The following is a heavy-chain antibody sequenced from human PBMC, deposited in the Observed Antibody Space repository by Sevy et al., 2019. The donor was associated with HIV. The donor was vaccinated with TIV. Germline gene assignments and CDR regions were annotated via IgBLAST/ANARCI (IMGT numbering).Heavy chain of an antibody. Sequence: GGSLRLSCAASGFTFDDYAMHWVRQAPGKGLEWVSGISWNSGSIGYADSVKGRFTISRDNAKNSLYLKMNSLRAEDTALYYWAKDLTDYDILTGYPGAFDYWGQGTLVTVSS. J-gene: IGHJ4*02. V-gene: IGHV3-9*01. CDR2: ISWNSGSI. D-gene: IGHD3-9*01. CDR1: GFTFDDYA. CDR3: AKDLTDYDILTGYPGAFDY.